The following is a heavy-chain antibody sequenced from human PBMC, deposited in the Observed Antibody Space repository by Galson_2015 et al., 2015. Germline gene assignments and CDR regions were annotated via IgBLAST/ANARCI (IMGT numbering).Heavy chain of an antibody. CDR2: IAYSGTT. V-gene: IGHV4-59*01. CDR1: GGSISSDY. J-gene: IGHJ6*03. Sequence: LSLTCTVSGGSISSDYWSWIRQPPGKGLEWIGYIAYSGTTNYNPSLKSRVTISVDTSKSLFFLKLTSVTAADTALYYCARGLGYRDYHYYLDVWGKGTTVTVSS. D-gene: IGHD5-12*01. CDR3: ARGLGYRDYHYYLDV.